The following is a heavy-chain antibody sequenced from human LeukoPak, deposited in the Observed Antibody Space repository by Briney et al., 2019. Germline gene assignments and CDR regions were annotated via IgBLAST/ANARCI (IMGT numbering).Heavy chain of an antibody. CDR2: IYYSGST. J-gene: IGHJ6*02. CDR3: ARLLCSSTSCYSPYYYYGMDV. D-gene: IGHD2-2*02. Sequence: PPETLSLTCTVSGGSISSYYWSWIRQPPGKGLEWIGYIYYSGSTNYNPSLKSRVTISVDTSKNQFSLKLSSVTAADTAVYYCARLLCSSTSCYSPYYYYGMDVWGQGTTVTVSS. CDR1: GGSISSYY. V-gene: IGHV4-59*08.